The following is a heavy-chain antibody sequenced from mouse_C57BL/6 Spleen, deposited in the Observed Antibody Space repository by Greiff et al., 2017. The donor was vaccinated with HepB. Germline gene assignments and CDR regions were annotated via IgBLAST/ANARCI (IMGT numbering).Heavy chain of an antibody. J-gene: IGHJ4*01. V-gene: IGHV1-22*01. D-gene: IGHD1-1*01. CDR3: ARWGTTVVTMDY. CDR2: INPNNGGT. Sequence: VQLQQSGPELVKPGASVKMSCKASGYTFTDYNMHWVKQSHGKSLEWIGYINPNNGGTSYNQKFKGKATLTVNKSSSTAYMELRSLTSEDSAVYYCARWGTTVVTMDYWGQGTSVTVSS. CDR1: GYTFTDYN.